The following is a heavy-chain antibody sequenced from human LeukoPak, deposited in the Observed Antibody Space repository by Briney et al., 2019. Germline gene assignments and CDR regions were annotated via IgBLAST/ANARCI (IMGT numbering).Heavy chain of an antibody. CDR3: ARGPIVGNWFDP. D-gene: IGHD3-16*02. Sequence: SVTVSCKPSGGTFSSYSISWVRQPPGRGLEWVGGIIPIFGTANHAQKFQGRVTITAAKSTSTAYMELSSVRSEDTAVYSCARGPIVGNWFDPWGQGTLVTVSS. J-gene: IGHJ5*02. CDR1: GGTFSSYS. V-gene: IGHV1-69*06. CDR2: IIPIFGTA.